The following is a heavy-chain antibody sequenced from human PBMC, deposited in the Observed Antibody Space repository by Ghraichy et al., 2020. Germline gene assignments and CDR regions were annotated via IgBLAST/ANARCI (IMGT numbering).Heavy chain of an antibody. CDR1: GFSLSVFD. CDR3: ARRAPYSGSTRCYDF. V-gene: IGHV3-21*01. CDR2: IYSTGKDI. D-gene: IGHD1-26*01. Sequence: GGSLRLSCVASGFSLSVFDMNWVRQAPGRGLEWVAHIYSTGKDIYYADSVMGRFTISRDDAENSLYLQMDSLRAEDTAVYYCARRAPYSGSTRCYDFWGPGALVT. J-gene: IGHJ4*03.